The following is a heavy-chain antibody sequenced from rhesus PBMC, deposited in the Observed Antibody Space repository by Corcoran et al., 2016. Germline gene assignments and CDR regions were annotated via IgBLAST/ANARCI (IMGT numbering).Heavy chain of an antibody. D-gene: IGHD4-23*01. CDR2: ISGSGGST. J-gene: IGHJ3*01. Sequence: SLTCAVSGGSISSNYWSWIRQPPGKGLEWIGRISGSGGSTDYNPSLKSRVTISTDTSKNQFSLKLSSVTAADMAVYYCARDGMIYSNSRGAFDFWGQGLRVTVSS. CDR1: GGSISSNY. V-gene: IGHV4-173*01. CDR3: ARDGMIYSNSRGAFDF.